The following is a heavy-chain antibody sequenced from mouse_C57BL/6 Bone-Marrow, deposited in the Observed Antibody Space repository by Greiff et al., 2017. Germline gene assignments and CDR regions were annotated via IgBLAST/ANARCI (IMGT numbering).Heavy chain of an antibody. CDR2: IDPSDSYT. CDR1: GYTFTSYW. J-gene: IGHJ2*01. CDR3: AREGLRGY. D-gene: IGHD1-1*01. Sequence: VQLQQPGAELVMPGASVKLSCKASGYTFTSYWMHWVKQRPGQGLEWIGEIDPSDSYTNYNQKFKGKSTLTVDKSSSTAYMRLSSLTSEDSAVYYCAREGLRGYWGQGTTLTVSS. V-gene: IGHV1-69*01.